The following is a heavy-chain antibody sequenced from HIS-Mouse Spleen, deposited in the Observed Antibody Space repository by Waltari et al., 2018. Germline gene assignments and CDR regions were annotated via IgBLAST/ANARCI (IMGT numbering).Heavy chain of an antibody. J-gene: IGHJ2*01. CDR2: IYYSGST. Sequence: QLKLRGSGPGPEKPSQTLSLTCTVPAGSLRSSSYSCGWMRQPPGKGLEWIGSIYYSGSTDYNPYLTSRVTISVDTSKNQFSLKLSSVTAADTAVYYCAREIPYSSSWYDWYFDLWGRGTLVTVSS. CDR3: AREIPYSSSWYDWYFDL. V-gene: IGHV4-39*07. D-gene: IGHD6-13*01. CDR1: AGSLRSSSYS.